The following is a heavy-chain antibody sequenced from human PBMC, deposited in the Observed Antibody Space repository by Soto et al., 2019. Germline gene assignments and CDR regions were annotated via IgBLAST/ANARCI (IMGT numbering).Heavy chain of an antibody. CDR3: ARLGGVVVVAATREVYAFDI. CDR1: GGSISSSSYY. J-gene: IGHJ3*02. V-gene: IGHV4-39*01. Sequence: QLQLQESGPGLVKPSETLSLTCTVSGGSISSSSYYWGWIRQPPGKGLEWIGSIYYSGSTYYNPSLKSRVTISVDTSKNQFSLKLSSVTAADTAVYYCARLGGVVVVAATREVYAFDIWGQGTMVTVSS. D-gene: IGHD2-15*01. CDR2: IYYSGST.